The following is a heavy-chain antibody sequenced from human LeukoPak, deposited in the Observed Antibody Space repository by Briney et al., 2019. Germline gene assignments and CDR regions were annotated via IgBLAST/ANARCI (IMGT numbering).Heavy chain of an antibody. Sequence: SETLSLTCTVSGGSISSYYWSWIRQPPGKGLEWIGEINHSGSTNYNPSLKSRVTISVDTSKNQFSLKLSSVTAADTAVYYCARRGSYYYYMDVWGKGTTVTISS. V-gene: IGHV4-34*01. CDR1: GGSISSYY. CDR2: INHSGST. D-gene: IGHD3-16*01. J-gene: IGHJ6*03. CDR3: ARRGSYYYYMDV.